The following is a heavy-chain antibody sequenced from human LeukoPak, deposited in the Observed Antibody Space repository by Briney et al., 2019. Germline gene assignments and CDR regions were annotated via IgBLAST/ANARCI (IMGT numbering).Heavy chain of an antibody. CDR2: IYYSGST. V-gene: IGHV4-59*01. CDR1: GGSISSYY. Sequence: PSETLSLTCTVSGGSISSYYWSWIRQPPGKGLEWIRYIYYSGSTNYNPSLKSRVTISVDTSKNQFSLKLSSVTAADTAVYYCARLYSSGWAFDYWGQGTLVTVSS. D-gene: IGHD6-19*01. CDR3: ARLYSSGWAFDY. J-gene: IGHJ4*02.